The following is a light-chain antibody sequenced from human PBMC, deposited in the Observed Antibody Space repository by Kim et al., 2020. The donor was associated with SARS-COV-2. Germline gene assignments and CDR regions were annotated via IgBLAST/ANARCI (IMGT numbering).Light chain of an antibody. CDR3: QKYNSAPLT. CDR1: QSISNY. CDR2: AAS. Sequence: ASVGDRVTINCRASQSISNYLAWYQQKPGKVPKLLIYAASTLLSGVPSRFSGSGSVTDFTLTISSLQPEDVATYYCQKYNSAPLTFGGGTKVDIK. J-gene: IGKJ4*01. V-gene: IGKV1-27*01.